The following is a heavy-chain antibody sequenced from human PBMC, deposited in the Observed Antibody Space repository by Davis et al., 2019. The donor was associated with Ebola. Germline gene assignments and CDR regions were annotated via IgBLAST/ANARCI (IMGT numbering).Heavy chain of an antibody. CDR1: GYTFANYA. D-gene: IGHD5-12*01. Sequence: ASVKVSCKASGYTFANYAISWVRQAPGQGLEWMGWMSGFMEDTNNAPKFQGRIIMTKDTSTSTAYMELSSLRSEDTAVYYCARDTGLRPYWGQGTLVTVSS. CDR3: ARDTGLRPY. CDR2: MSGFMEDT. J-gene: IGHJ4*02. V-gene: IGHV1-18*01.